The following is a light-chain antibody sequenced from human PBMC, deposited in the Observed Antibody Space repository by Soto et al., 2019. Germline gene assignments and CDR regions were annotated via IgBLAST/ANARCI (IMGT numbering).Light chain of an antibody. V-gene: IGKV1-5*03. CDR1: QSISVW. Sequence: DIQMTQSPSTLSASVGDRVTITCRASQSISVWLAWYQQKPGKAPKPLIYKASSLESGVPSRFNGSGSGTEFTLPISSLQPDDFAPYYCQQYNSGWTFCQGTKVEI. CDR2: KAS. CDR3: QQYNSGWT. J-gene: IGKJ1*01.